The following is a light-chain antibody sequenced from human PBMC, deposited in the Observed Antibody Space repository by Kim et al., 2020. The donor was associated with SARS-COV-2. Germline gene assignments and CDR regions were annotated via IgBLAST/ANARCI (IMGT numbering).Light chain of an antibody. V-gene: IGLV3-1*01. CDR2: QDN. CDR3: QAWDSITDV. J-gene: IGLJ1*01. CDR1: KLGNKF. Sequence: SYELTQPPSVSVSPGQTATITCSGDKLGNKFVCWYQQKPGQSPVLVIYQDNKRPSGIPERFSGSNSGNTATLTISGTQAMDEADYFCQAWDSITDVFGTGTKVTV.